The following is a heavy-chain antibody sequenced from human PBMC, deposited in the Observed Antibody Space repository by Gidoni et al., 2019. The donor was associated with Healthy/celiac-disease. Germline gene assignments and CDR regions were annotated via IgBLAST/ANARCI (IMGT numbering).Heavy chain of an antibody. CDR3: ASWMSGGYVDNWYFDL. V-gene: IGHV1-69*01. D-gene: IGHD1-26*01. CDR1: AGPSSSHA. J-gene: IGHJ2*01. Sequence: QVQLVQSGAEVKKPGSSVKVPCTASAGPSSSHAISWVRQAPGKGLEWMGGIIPIFGTANYAQKFQGRVTITADESTSTAYMELSSLRSEDTAVYYCASWMSGGYVDNWYFDLWGRGTLVTVSS. CDR2: IIPIFGTA.